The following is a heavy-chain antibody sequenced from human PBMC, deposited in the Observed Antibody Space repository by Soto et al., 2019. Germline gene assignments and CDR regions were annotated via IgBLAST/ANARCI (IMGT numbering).Heavy chain of an antibody. Sequence: PGGSLRLSCAASGFTVSSNYMSWVRQAPGKGLEWVSVIYSGGSTYYADSVKGRFTISRDNSKNTLYLQMNSLRAEDTAVYYCARGSPPRWFDPWGQGTLVTVSS. CDR2: IYSGGST. CDR1: GFTVSSNY. J-gene: IGHJ5*02. V-gene: IGHV3-66*01. CDR3: ARGSPPRWFDP.